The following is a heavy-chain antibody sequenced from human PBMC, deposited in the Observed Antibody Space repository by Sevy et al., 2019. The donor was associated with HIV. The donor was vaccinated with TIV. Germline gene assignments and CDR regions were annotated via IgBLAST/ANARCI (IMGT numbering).Heavy chain of an antibody. Sequence: GGSLRLSCAASGFTFSSYGMHWVRQAPGKGLEWVAVIWYDGSNKYYADSVKGRFTISRDNSKNTLYLQMNSLRAEDTTVYYCASGAAADIFHFDYWGQGTLVTVSS. V-gene: IGHV3-33*08. CDR1: GFTFSSYG. D-gene: IGHD2-2*01. J-gene: IGHJ4*02. CDR3: ASGAAADIFHFDY. CDR2: IWYDGSNK.